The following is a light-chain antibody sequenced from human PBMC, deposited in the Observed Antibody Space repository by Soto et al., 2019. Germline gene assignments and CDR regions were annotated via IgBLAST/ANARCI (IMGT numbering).Light chain of an antibody. CDR2: EDT. CDR3: CSYAGSSTYV. Sequence: QSVLTQPASVSVSPGQSITISCTGTSRDVGIYNLVSWYQLHPGKVPELIIYEDTKRPSGISSRFSGSESGITAFLTISGLQAEDEADYYCCSYAGSSTYVFGTGTKVTVL. J-gene: IGLJ1*01. CDR1: SRDVGIYNL. V-gene: IGLV2-23*01.